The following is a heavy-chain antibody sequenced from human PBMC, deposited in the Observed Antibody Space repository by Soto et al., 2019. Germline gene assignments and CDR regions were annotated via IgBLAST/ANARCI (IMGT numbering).Heavy chain of an antibody. Sequence: SETLSLTCTVSGGSISSSSYHWGWIRQPPGKGLAGIGSINYSGSTYYNPSLKRRVTISSDTSKNQFSLELSSLTAANTAMFYCARMYSSSWYYGMDVWGQGTTVTVSS. J-gene: IGHJ6*02. CDR3: ARMYSSSWYYGMDV. V-gene: IGHV4-39*01. CDR1: GGSISSSSYH. D-gene: IGHD6-13*01. CDR2: INYSGST.